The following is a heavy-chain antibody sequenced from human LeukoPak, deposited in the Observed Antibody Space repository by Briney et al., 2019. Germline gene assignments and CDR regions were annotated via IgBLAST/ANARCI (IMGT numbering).Heavy chain of an antibody. V-gene: IGHV3-11*01. CDR3: ARPLDRTEAGAFDI. CDR2: ISSSGSTI. Sequence: GGSLRLSCAASGFTFSDYYMSWIRQAPGKGLEWVSYISSSGSTIYYADSVKGRFTISSDNAKNSLYLQMNSLRAEDTAVYYCARPLDRTEAGAFDIWGQGTMVTVSS. D-gene: IGHD1-14*01. CDR1: GFTFSDYY. J-gene: IGHJ3*02.